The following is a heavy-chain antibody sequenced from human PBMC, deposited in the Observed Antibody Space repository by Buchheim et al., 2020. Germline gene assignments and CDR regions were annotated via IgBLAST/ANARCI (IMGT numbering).Heavy chain of an antibody. J-gene: IGHJ5*02. Sequence: EVQLVQSGAEVKKPGESLRISCKGSGYSFTSYWISWVRQMPGKGLEWMGRIDPSDSYTNYSPSFQGHVTISADKSISPAYPQWSSLKASDTAMYYCARHNGLEGWLISHRNWFDPWGQGTL. CDR3: ARHNGLEGWLISHRNWFDP. V-gene: IGHV5-10-1*01. CDR1: GYSFTSYW. D-gene: IGHD6-19*01. CDR2: IDPSDSYT.